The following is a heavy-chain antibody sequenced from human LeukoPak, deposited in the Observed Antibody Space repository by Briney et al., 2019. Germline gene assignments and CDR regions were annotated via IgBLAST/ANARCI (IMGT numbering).Heavy chain of an antibody. V-gene: IGHV1-46*01. CDR1: GYTFTSYY. J-gene: IGHJ4*02. D-gene: IGHD3-22*01. CDR3: ARLGDNYYSPGDY. Sequence: ASVKVSCKASGYTFTSYYMHWVRHAPGQGLEWMGIINPSGGGTSYTQKFQGRVTMTRDTSTSTVYMELSSLRSEDTAVYYCARLGDNYYSPGDYWGQGTLVTISS. CDR2: INPSGGGT.